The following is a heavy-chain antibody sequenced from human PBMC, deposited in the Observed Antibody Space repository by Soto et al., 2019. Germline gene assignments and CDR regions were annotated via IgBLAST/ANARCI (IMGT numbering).Heavy chain of an antibody. D-gene: IGHD3-22*01. Sequence: GASVKVSCKASGYTFTSYGISWVRQAPGQGLEWMGWISAYNGNTNYAQKLQGRVTMTTDTSTSTAYMELRSLRSDDTAVYYCARLLPYDSSGYVGFDYWGQGTLVTVSS. V-gene: IGHV1-18*01. CDR3: ARLLPYDSSGYVGFDY. CDR2: ISAYNGNT. CDR1: GYTFTSYG. J-gene: IGHJ4*02.